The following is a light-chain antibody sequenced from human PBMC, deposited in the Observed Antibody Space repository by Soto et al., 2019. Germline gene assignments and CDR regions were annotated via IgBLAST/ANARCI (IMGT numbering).Light chain of an antibody. CDR3: QQRSNWPPYT. Sequence: EIVLTQSPATLSLSPGERATLSCRASQSVSSYLAWYQQKPGQAPRLLIYDASNRASGIPARFSGSGSGTDFSLTISILEPEDFVVCYCQQRSNWPPYTFGQGTKLEIK. V-gene: IGKV3-11*01. CDR1: QSVSSY. J-gene: IGKJ2*01. CDR2: DAS.